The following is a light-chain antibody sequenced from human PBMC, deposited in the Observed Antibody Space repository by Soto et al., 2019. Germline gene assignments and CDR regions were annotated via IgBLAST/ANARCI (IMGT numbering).Light chain of an antibody. CDR2: DVS. Sequence: QSALTQPASVSASPGQSITISCTGTSSDGGGYNYVSWYQQHPGKAPKLMIYDVSNRPSGVSNLFSGSESGNTASLTTSGLQAEDEADYYCSSYTSSSTLVVFGGGTKLTVL. CDR3: SSYTSSSTLVV. J-gene: IGLJ2*01. V-gene: IGLV2-14*01. CDR1: SSDGGGYNY.